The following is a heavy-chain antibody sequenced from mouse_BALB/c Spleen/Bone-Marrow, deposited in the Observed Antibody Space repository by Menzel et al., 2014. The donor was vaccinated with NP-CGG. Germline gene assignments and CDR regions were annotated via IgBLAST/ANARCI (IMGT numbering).Heavy chain of an antibody. V-gene: IGHV14-3*02. Sequence: VHVKQSGAELAKPGASVKLSCTASGFNIKDTYMHWVKQRPEQGLEWIGRIDPANGNTKYDPKFQDKATITADTSSNTAYLQLSSLTSEDTAVYYCARYYYGSSLFAYWGQGTLVTVSA. CDR3: ARYYYGSSLFAY. D-gene: IGHD1-1*01. CDR1: GFNIKDTY. CDR2: IDPANGNT. J-gene: IGHJ3*01.